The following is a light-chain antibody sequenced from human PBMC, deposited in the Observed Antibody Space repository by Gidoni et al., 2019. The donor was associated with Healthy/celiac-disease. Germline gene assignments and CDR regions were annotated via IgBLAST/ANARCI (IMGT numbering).Light chain of an antibody. V-gene: IGLV2-14*01. Sequence: QSALPQPASGSGSPGQSITISCPGTSSDVGGYNYVSWYQQHPGKAPKLMIYEVSNRPSGVSNRFSGSKSGNTASLTISGLQAEDEADYYCSSYTSSSRWVFGGGTKLTVL. CDR1: SSDVGGYNY. CDR2: EVS. J-gene: IGLJ3*02. CDR3: SSYTSSSRWV.